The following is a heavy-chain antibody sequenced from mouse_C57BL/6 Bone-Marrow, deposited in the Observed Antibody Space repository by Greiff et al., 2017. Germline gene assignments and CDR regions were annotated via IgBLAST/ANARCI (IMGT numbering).Heavy chain of an antibody. Sequence: EVHLVESGGGLVQPKGSLKLSCAASGFSFNTYAMNWVRQAPGKGLEWVARIRSKSNNYATYYADSVKDRFTISRDDSESMLYLQMNNLKTEDTAMYYCVRHHQGAMDYWGQGTSVTVSS. CDR2: IRSKSNNYAT. CDR3: VRHHQGAMDY. J-gene: IGHJ4*01. V-gene: IGHV10-1*01. CDR1: GFSFNTYA.